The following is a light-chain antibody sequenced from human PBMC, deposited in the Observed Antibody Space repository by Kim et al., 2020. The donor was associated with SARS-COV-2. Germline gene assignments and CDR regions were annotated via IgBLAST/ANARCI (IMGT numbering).Light chain of an antibody. CDR1: SLRTFY. CDR2: GNN. V-gene: IGLV3-19*01. CDR3: NCRNGNHSV. J-gene: IGLJ2*01. Sequence: SSELTQDPAVSVALGQTVRITCKGDSLRTFYSSWYQQKPGQAPVLVIYGNNNRPSGIPDRFSGSSSGNTASLTITGARAEDEADYYCNCRNGNHSVFGGGTKLTVL.